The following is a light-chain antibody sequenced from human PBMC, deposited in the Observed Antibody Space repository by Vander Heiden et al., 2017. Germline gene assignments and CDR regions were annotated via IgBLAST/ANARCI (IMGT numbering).Light chain of an antibody. V-gene: IGLV1-51*01. Sequence: QSVLTQPPSVSAAPGQKVTISCSGSNSNIGKNYVSWYQQIPGTAPKLLIYDDDKRPSGIPDRFSGSKSGTSATLGITGLQTGDEADYYCGTWDSPLEAGVFGTGTTVTVL. CDR3: GTWDSPLEAGV. CDR2: DDD. CDR1: NSNIGKNY. J-gene: IGLJ1*01.